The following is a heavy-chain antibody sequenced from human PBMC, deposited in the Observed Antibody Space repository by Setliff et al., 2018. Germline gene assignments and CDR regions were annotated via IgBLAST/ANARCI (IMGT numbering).Heavy chain of an antibody. CDR1: GFTFSNYG. J-gene: IGHJ6*02. CDR2: IWNDGSSK. Sequence: GGSLRLSCVASGFTFSNYGMHWVRQAPGKGLEWVALIWNDGSSKLYGDSVKGRFTISRDNSKNTLYLQMDSLRAEDTAVYYWARNWVTAQHYYYGMDVWGQGTTVTVSS. D-gene: IGHD2-21*02. V-gene: IGHV3-33*01. CDR3: ARNWVTAQHYYYGMDV.